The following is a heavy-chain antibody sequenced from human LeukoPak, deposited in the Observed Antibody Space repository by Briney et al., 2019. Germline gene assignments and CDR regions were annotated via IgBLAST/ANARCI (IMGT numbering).Heavy chain of an antibody. D-gene: IGHD3-3*01. J-gene: IGHJ3*02. Sequence: GGSLRLSCAASGFTFSSYAMSWVRQAPGKGLEWVSAISGSGGSTYYADSVKGRFTISRDNSKNTLYLQMNSLRAEDTAVYFCTRAPGTGPLTGRWSGPFDIWGQGTMVTVSS. V-gene: IGHV3-23*01. CDR3: TRAPGTGPLTGRWSGPFDI. CDR2: ISGSGGST. CDR1: GFTFSSYA.